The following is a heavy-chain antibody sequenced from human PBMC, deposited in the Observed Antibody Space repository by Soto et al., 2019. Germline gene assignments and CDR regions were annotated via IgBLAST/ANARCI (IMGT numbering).Heavy chain of an antibody. CDR1: GFTFSSYW. CDR2: IKSDGSST. D-gene: IGHD2-2*01. Sequence: GSLRLSCAASGFTFSSYWMHWVRQASGKGLVWVSRIKSDGSSTNYADSVKGRFTISRDNAKNTLYLQMNSLRAEDTAVYYCAKSTATAMSFYYYYYMDVWGKGTTVTVSS. J-gene: IGHJ6*03. V-gene: IGHV3-74*01. CDR3: AKSTATAMSFYYYYYMDV.